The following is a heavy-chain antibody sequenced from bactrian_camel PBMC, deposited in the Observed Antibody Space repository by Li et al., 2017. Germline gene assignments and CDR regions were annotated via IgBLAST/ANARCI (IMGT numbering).Heavy chain of an antibody. D-gene: IGHD4*01. CDR3: AKLGPSPIATDLFES. V-gene: IGHV3S40*01. J-gene: IGHJ4*01. Sequence: VQLVESGGGLVQPGGSLRLSCAASGFTLSSYAMSWVRQAPGKGLNWVSTINSNGGTTYYADSVKGRFTISRDNAKNTLYLQMSSLIPEDTAMYYCAKLGPSPIATDLFESWGQGTQVTVS. CDR1: GFTLSSYA. CDR2: INSNGGTT.